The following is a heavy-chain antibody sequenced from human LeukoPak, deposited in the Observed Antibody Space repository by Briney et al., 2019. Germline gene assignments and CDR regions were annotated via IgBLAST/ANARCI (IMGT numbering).Heavy chain of an antibody. D-gene: IGHD3-22*01. Sequence: GSLRLSCAASGFTVSSIHMVWVRQAPGKGLEWVSVTYTGGNSYYADSVKGRFIISRDISKNTLYLQMNSLRAEDSALYYCARGGRGSAAVVAPRSFDIWGQGTMVTVSS. CDR2: TYTGGNS. J-gene: IGHJ3*02. V-gene: IGHV3-53*01. CDR1: GFTVSSIH. CDR3: ARGGRGSAAVVAPRSFDI.